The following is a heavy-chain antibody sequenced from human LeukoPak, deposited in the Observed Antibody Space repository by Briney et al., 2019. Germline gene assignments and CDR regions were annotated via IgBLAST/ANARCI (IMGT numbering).Heavy chain of an antibody. CDR1: GFTFSSYE. V-gene: IGHV3-7*01. Sequence: GGSLRLSCEDSGFTFSSYEMNWVRQAPGKGLEWVANIKQDGSEKYYVDSVKGRFTISRDNAKNSLYLQMNSLRAEDTAVYYCARAWLAGSFDYWGQGTLVTVSS. D-gene: IGHD6-19*01. J-gene: IGHJ4*02. CDR3: ARAWLAGSFDY. CDR2: IKQDGSEK.